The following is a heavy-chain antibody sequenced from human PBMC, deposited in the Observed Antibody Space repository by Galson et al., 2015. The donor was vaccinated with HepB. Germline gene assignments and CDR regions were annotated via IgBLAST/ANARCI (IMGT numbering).Heavy chain of an antibody. J-gene: IGHJ3*02. Sequence: SVKVSCKASGYTFTGYYMHWVRQAPGQGLEWMGWINPNSGGTNYAQKFQGRVTMTRDTSISTAYMELSRLRSDDTAVYYCARGLGYCSSTSCYTSDDYSNYVVAFVIWGQGTMVTVSS. V-gene: IGHV1-2*02. CDR2: INPNSGGT. CDR1: GYTFTGYY. D-gene: IGHD2-2*02. CDR3: ARGLGYCSSTSCYTSDDYSNYVVAFVI.